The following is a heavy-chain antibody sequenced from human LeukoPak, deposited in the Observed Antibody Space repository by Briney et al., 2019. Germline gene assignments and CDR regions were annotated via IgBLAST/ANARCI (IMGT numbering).Heavy chain of an antibody. J-gene: IGHJ4*02. CDR1: GYTFTGYY. CDR2: INPNSGGT. D-gene: IGHD3-3*01. Sequence: ASVKVSCKASGYTFTGYYRHWVRQAPGQALEWMGWINPNSGGTNYAQKFQGWVTMTRDTSISTAYMELSRLRSDDTAVYYCARDLSGYPDYWGQGTLVTVSS. V-gene: IGHV1-2*04. CDR3: ARDLSGYPDY.